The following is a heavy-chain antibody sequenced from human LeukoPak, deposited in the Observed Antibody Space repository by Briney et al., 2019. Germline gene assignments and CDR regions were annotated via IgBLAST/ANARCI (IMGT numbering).Heavy chain of an antibody. D-gene: IGHD3-10*01. J-gene: IGHJ4*02. V-gene: IGHV3-23*01. CDR1: GFTFSSYA. CDR2: ISGSGGST. Sequence: GGSLRLSCAASGFTFSSYAMSWVRQAPGKGLEWVSAISGSGGSTYYADSVKGRFTISRDNSKNTLYLQMNSLRAEDTAVYYCAKDRGYYGSGSYIFDYWGQGTLVTVSS. CDR3: AKDRGYYGSGSYIFDY.